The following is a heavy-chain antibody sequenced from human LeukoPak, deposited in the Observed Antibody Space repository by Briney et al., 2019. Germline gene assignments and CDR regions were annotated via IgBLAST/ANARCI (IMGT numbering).Heavy chain of an antibody. CDR1: GDSISSSSYY. V-gene: IGHV4-39*01. D-gene: IGHD6-13*01. CDR3: ARPKGSSWNEGFEY. Sequence: PSETLSLTCTVSGDSISSSSYYWGWIRQPPGKGLEWIGNIYYSGSTYYNPSLKSRVTISVDTSKNQFSLKLSSVTAADTAVYYCARPKGSSWNEGFEYWGQGTLVTVSS. CDR2: IYYSGST. J-gene: IGHJ4*02.